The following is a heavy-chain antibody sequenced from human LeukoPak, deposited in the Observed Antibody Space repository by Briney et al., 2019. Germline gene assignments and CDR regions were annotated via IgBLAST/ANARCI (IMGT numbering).Heavy chain of an antibody. Sequence: PGGSLRLSCAASGFTFSSYSMSWVRQAPGKGLEWVSYISSSSNTKYYADSVKGRFTIYRDNAKNSLYLQTNSLRAEDTAVYYCARERGDGDDGYYGMDVWGQGTTVTVSS. CDR2: ISSSSNTK. J-gene: IGHJ6*02. CDR1: GFTFSSYS. V-gene: IGHV3-48*04. D-gene: IGHD4-17*01. CDR3: ARERGDGDDGYYGMDV.